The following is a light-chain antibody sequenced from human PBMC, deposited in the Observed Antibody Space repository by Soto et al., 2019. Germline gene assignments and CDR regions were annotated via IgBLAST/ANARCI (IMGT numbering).Light chain of an antibody. V-gene: IGKV3-20*01. CDR1: QSVGNNY. Sequence: EIVSTQSPGTLSLSPGERATLSCRASQSVGNNYLAWYQQKPGQGPRLLIYDASSRATGIPDRFSGSASGTDFTLTISRLEPEDFAVYYCQQYVGSPSTFGQGTKVDIK. J-gene: IGKJ1*01. CDR2: DAS. CDR3: QQYVGSPST.